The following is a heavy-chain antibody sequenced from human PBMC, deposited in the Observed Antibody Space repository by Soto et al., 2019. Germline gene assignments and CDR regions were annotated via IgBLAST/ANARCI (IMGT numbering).Heavy chain of an antibody. J-gene: IGHJ6*02. D-gene: IGHD5-12*01. CDR2: IFHTGSA. Sequence: SETLSLTCTVSGDSVSSGGYYWTWIRQRPGKGLEWIGYIFHTGSAYYSPSLKTRLSLSIDTSRGQFSLRLPSVTAADTAVYYCARPSSGSSRGLDVWGQGTTVTVSS. CDR1: GDSVSSGGYY. V-gene: IGHV4-31*03. CDR3: ARPSSGSSRGLDV.